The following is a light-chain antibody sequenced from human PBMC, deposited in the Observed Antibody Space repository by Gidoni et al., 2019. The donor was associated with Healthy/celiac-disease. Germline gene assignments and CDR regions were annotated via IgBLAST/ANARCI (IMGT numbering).Light chain of an antibody. J-gene: IGKJ3*01. CDR3: QAFT. CDR1: QDISNY. V-gene: IGKV1-33*01. Sequence: DIQMTQSPSSLSASVGDRVTITCQASQDISNYLNWYQQKPGKAPKLLIYDASNLETGVPSRFSGSGSGTDFTFTISSLQPEDIATYYCQAFTFGPGTKVYIK. CDR2: DAS.